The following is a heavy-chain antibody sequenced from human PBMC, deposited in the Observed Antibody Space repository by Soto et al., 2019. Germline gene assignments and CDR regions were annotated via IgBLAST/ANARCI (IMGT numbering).Heavy chain of an antibody. V-gene: IGHV1-2*04. CDR2: INPNSGGT. J-gene: IGHJ5*02. CDR3: ARNYDILTGSPRGWFDP. Sequence: QVQLVQSGAEVKKPGASVKVSCKASGYTFTGYYMHWVRQAPGQGLEWMGWINPNSGGTNYARKFQGWVTMTRDTSISTAYMELSRLRSDDTAGYYCARNYDILTGSPRGWFDPWGQGTLVTVSS. CDR1: GYTFTGYY. D-gene: IGHD3-9*01.